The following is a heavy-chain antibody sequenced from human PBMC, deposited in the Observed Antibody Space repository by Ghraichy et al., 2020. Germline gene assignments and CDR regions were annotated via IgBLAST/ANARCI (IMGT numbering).Heavy chain of an antibody. CDR3: AAPYYYDSSGYSNFDY. CDR2: IIPIFGTA. CDR1: GGTFSSYA. Sequence: SVKVSCKASGGTFSSYAISWVRQAPGQGLEWMGGIIPIFGTANYAQKFQGRVTITADESTSTAYMELSSLRSEDTAVYYCAAPYYYDSSGYSNFDYWGQGTLVTVSS. J-gene: IGHJ4*02. V-gene: IGHV1-69*13. D-gene: IGHD3-22*01.